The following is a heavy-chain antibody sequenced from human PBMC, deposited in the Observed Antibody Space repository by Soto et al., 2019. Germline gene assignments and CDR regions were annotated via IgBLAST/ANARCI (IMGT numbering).Heavy chain of an antibody. CDR3: AREVISMGGPDAFDV. J-gene: IGHJ3*01. Sequence: GGSLRLSCVASGFTFSSYEMNWVRQAPGKGLEWVSAISGSNSYLYYTDSVKGRFTVSRDNAKNSLYLQMNSLRAEDTAVYYCAREVISMGGPDAFDVWGQGTMVTV. CDR2: ISGSNSYL. V-gene: IGHV3-21*01. D-gene: IGHD2-15*01. CDR1: GFTFSSYE.